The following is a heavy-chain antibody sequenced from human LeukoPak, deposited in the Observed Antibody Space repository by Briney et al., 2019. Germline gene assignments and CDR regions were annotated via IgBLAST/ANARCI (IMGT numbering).Heavy chain of an antibody. J-gene: IGHJ4*02. CDR3: ARDSYDFWSGYYTGDDY. CDR1: GGTFSSYA. D-gene: IGHD3-3*01. CDR2: IIPIFGTA. Sequence: ASVKVSCKASGGTFSSYAISWVRQAPGQGLEWMGGIIPIFGTANYAQKSQGRVTITADESTSTAYMELSSLRSEDTAVYYCARDSYDFWSGYYTGDDYWGQGTLVTVSS. V-gene: IGHV1-69*13.